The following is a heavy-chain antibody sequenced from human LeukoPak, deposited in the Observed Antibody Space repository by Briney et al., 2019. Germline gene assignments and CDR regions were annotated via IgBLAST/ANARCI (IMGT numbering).Heavy chain of an antibody. Sequence: ASVKVSCKASANTFTDLYMHWVRQAPGQGLEWMGIFNPAGGRTSFAQKFQGRVTITRDTSTNTLYMELSSLRSEDTAVYYCARDQAAITTPLAWSFALWGRGTLVTVSS. J-gene: IGHJ2*01. CDR3: ARDQAAITTPLAWSFAL. D-gene: IGHD1-14*01. CDR1: ANTFTDLY. CDR2: FNPAGGRT. V-gene: IGHV1-46*01.